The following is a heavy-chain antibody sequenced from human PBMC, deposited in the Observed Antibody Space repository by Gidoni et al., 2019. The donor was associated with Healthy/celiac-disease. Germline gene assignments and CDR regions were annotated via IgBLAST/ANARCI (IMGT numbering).Heavy chain of an antibody. CDR3: ARGVAAMVRRDYYYYYGMDV. V-gene: IGHV1-69*01. D-gene: IGHD5-18*01. CDR2: IIPIFGTA. Sequence: QVQLVQSGAEVKKPGSSVKVSCKASGGTFSSYAISWVRQAPGQGLEWMGGIIPIFGTANYAQKFQGRVTITADESTSTAYMELSSLRSEDTAVYYCARGVAAMVRRDYYYYYGMDVWGQGTTVTVSS. J-gene: IGHJ6*02. CDR1: GGTFSSYA.